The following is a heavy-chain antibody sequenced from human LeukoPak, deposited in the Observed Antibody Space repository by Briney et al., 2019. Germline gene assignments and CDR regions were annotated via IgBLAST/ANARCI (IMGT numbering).Heavy chain of an antibody. Sequence: PGGSLRLSCAASGFTFSSYAMNWVRQAPGKGLEWLSYISSSGGTMYYADSVKGRFTISRDNSKNTVYLQMSSLRPEDTAVYYCVKAKVGATFDSWGQGTLVTVSS. CDR2: ISSSGGTM. CDR3: VKAKVGATFDS. V-gene: IGHV3-64D*06. D-gene: IGHD1-26*01. CDR1: GFTFSSYA. J-gene: IGHJ4*02.